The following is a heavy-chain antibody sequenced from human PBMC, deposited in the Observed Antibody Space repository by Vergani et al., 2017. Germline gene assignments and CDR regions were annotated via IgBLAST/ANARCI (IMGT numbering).Heavy chain of an antibody. J-gene: IGHJ6*02. CDR2: IIPIFGTA. CDR3: ARDLIGYCSSTSCNPGTYGMDV. V-gene: IGHV1-69*01. Sequence: QVQLVQSGAEVKKPGSSVKVSCKASGGTFSSYAISWVRQAPGQGLEWMGGIIPIFGTANYAQQFQGRVTITAAESTSTAYMELSSLRSEDTAVYYFARDLIGYCSSTSCNPGTYGMDVWGQGTTVTVSS. CDR1: GGTFSSYA. D-gene: IGHD2-2*01.